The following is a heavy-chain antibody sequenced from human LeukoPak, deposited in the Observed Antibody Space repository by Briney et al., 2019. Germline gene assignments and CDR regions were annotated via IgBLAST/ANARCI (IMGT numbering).Heavy chain of an antibody. CDR3: ARSHVWIGELHLDY. J-gene: IGHJ4*02. Sequence: SETLSLTFAVSGYSIISGYYWGWIRQPSGKGLEWIGSIYHSGSTYYNPSLKSRVTISVDTSKNQFSLKLSSVTAADTAVYYCARSHVWIGELHLDYWGQGTLVTVSS. D-gene: IGHD3-10*01. CDR1: GYSIISGYY. CDR2: IYHSGST. V-gene: IGHV4-38-2*01.